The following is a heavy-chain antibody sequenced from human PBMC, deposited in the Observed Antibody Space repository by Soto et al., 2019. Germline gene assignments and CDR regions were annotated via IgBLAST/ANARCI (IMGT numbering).Heavy chain of an antibody. Sequence: PSETLSLTCTVSGGSISSGGYYWSWIRQHPGKGLEWIGYIYYSGSTYYNPSLKSRVTISVDTSKNQFSLKLSSVTAADTAVYYCARATDYDILTGSSYYYGMDVWGQGTTVTVSS. V-gene: IGHV4-31*03. D-gene: IGHD3-9*01. J-gene: IGHJ6*02. CDR1: GGSISSGGYY. CDR3: ARATDYDILTGSSYYYGMDV. CDR2: IYYSGST.